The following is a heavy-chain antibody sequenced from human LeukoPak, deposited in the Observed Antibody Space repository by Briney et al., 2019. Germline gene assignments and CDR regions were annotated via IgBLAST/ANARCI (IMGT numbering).Heavy chain of an antibody. CDR2: IYYSGST. CDR1: GFTFSSCSM. Sequence: LRLSCAASGFTFSSCSMNWVRQPPGKGLEWIGSIYYSGSTYYNPSLKGRVTISVDTSKNQFSLKLSSVTAAGTAVYYCARDPNWTYFDYWGQGTLVTVSS. CDR3: ARDPNWTYFDY. V-gene: IGHV4-39*07. D-gene: IGHD1-20*01. J-gene: IGHJ4*02.